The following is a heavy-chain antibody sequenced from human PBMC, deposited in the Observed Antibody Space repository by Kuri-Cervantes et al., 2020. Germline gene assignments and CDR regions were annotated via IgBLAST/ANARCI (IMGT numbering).Heavy chain of an antibody. D-gene: IGHD6-19*01. Sequence: ASVKVSCKASGGTFSSYAISWVRQAPGQGLEWMGGIIPIFGTANYAQKFQGRVTITADESTSTAYMELRSLRSDDTAVYYCARDSSGWYPRYYFDYWGQGTLVTVSS. CDR3: ARDSSGWYPRYYFDY. CDR1: GGTFSSYA. CDR2: IIPIFGTA. J-gene: IGHJ4*02. V-gene: IGHV1-69*13.